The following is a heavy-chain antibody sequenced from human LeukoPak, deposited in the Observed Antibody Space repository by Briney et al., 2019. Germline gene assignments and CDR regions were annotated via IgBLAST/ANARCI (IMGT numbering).Heavy chain of an antibody. CDR3: ARHGGYCSGGGCYGDAFNI. Sequence: GGSLRLSCAASGFIFSGYTMNWVCQAPGKGLEWVSSISISSSYIYYADSVKGRFTISRDNAKKSLYLQMNSLRAEDTAVYYCARHGGYCSGGGCYGDAFNIWGQGTMVTVSS. CDR1: GFIFSGYT. J-gene: IGHJ3*02. D-gene: IGHD2-15*01. V-gene: IGHV3-21*01. CDR2: ISISSSYI.